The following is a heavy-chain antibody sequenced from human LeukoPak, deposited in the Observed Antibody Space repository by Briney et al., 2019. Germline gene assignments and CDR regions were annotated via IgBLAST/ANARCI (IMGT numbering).Heavy chain of an antibody. J-gene: IGHJ4*02. CDR1: GYTFTGYY. D-gene: IGHD2-21*02. CDR2: INPNSGGT. V-gene: IGHV1-2*02. CDR3: ARDDVGGDEGLDY. Sequence: ASVKVSCKASGYTFTGYYMHWVRQAPGQGLEWMGWINPNSGGTNYAQKFQGRVTMTRDTSISTAYMELSRLRSDDTAVYYCARDDVGGDEGLDYWGQGTLVTVSS.